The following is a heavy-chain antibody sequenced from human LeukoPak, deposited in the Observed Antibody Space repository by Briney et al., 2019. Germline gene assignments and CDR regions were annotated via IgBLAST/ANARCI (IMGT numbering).Heavy chain of an antibody. CDR2: TSAYNGNT. CDR1: GYTFTSYG. J-gene: IGHJ6*03. Sequence: ASVKVSCKASGYTFTSYGISWVRQAPGQGLEWMGSTSAYNGNTNYAQKLQGRVTMTTDTSTSTAYMELRSLRSDDTAVYYCARESSSWYGPTYYYYMDVWGKGTTVTVSS. D-gene: IGHD6-13*01. V-gene: IGHV1-18*01. CDR3: ARESSSWYGPTYYYYMDV.